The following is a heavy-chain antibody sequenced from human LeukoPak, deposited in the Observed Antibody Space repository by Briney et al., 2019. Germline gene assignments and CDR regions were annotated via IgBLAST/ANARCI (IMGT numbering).Heavy chain of an antibody. D-gene: IGHD4-23*01. Sequence: GGSLRLSCAVSGFIFSRYSMNWVRQAPGKGLEWVSSISTSSIYIYYADSVKGRFTISRDNAKKSLYLQMNSLRAEDTAVYYCARGQDTVITSRDAFDIWGQGTMVTVSS. CDR1: GFIFSRYS. CDR3: ARGQDTVITSRDAFDI. CDR2: ISTSSIYI. J-gene: IGHJ3*02. V-gene: IGHV3-21*01.